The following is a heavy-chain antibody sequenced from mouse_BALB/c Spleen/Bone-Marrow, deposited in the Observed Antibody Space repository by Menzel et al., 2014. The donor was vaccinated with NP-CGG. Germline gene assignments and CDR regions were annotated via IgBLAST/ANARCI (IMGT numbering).Heavy chain of an antibody. J-gene: IGHJ3*01. D-gene: IGHD2-1*01. Sequence: QVQLQQSGAELMKPGAPVKLSCKASGYTFXSYWMNWVKQRPGRGLEWIGRIDPSDSETHYNEKFKDKATLTVDKSSSTAYIQLSSLTSEDSAVYYCARDHFYSGNYEFVYWGQGTLVTVSA. V-gene: IGHV1-69*02. CDR3: ARDHFYSGNYEFVY. CDR1: GYTFXSYW. CDR2: IDPSDSET.